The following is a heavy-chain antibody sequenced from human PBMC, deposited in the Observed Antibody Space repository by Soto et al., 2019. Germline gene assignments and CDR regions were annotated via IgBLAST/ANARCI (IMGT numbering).Heavy chain of an antibody. Sequence: EMQLVESGGGLVQPGGSLRLSCAASGFTSNDHAMHWLRQVPGKGLEWVSGIYWHCDRIDYADSVKGRFTISRDTAKNSLYLQMNSLRPEDTALYYCVKDQTAGGLDCWGQGTLVTFAS. CDR3: VKDQTAGGLDC. V-gene: IGHV3-9*02. CDR1: GFTSNDHA. D-gene: IGHD2-21*02. J-gene: IGHJ4*02. CDR2: IYWHCDRI.